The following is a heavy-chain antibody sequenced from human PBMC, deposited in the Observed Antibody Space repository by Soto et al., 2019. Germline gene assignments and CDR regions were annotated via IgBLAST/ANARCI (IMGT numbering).Heavy chain of an antibody. Sequence: EVHLLESGGALVQPGGSLRLSCAASGFTLSDYAMSWVLQAPGKGLEWVSSISDSRTYYADSVKGRFSISRDSSKNTVYLQMHSLRAEDTAVYYCAKDGVRLGQHDYSDCWGQGTLVTVSS. CDR2: ISDSRT. J-gene: IGHJ4*02. V-gene: IGHV3-23*01. CDR1: GFTLSDYA. D-gene: IGHD3-16*01. CDR3: AKDGVRLGQHDYSDC.